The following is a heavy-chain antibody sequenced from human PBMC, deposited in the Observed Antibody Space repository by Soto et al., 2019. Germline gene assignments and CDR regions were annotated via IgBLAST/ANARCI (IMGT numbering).Heavy chain of an antibody. D-gene: IGHD2-2*01. V-gene: IGHV3-48*03. CDR2: ISTSGSTV. Sequence: EAQLVESGGGLVQPGGSLRLSCAASGFIFSTYEMNWVRQAPGKGLEWVSYISTSGSTVYYADSVKGRFTISRDNTRNSLYLQMNSLRDEDTALYYCVRYCSTTLCNGVATRTFDYWGQGTLVTVSS. J-gene: IGHJ4*02. CDR3: VRYCSTTLCNGVATRTFDY. CDR1: GFIFSTYE.